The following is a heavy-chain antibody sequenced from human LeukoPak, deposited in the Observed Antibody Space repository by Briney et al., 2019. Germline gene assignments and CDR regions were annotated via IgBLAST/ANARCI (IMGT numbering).Heavy chain of an antibody. CDR3: ARDGGSYGMGAFDI. J-gene: IGHJ3*02. V-gene: IGHV3-66*01. D-gene: IGHD1-26*01. Sequence: GGSLRLSCAASGFTFSTYALTWVRQAPGKGLECVSGITSGGSTYYADSVKGRFTISRDNSKNTLYLQMNSLRVEDTALYYCARDGGSYGMGAFDIWGQGTVVTVSS. CDR1: GFTFSTYA. CDR2: ITSGGST.